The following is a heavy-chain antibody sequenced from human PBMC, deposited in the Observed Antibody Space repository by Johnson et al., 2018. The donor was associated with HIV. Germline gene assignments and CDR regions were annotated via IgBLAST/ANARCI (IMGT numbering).Heavy chain of an antibody. D-gene: IGHD1-26*01. V-gene: IGHV3-30-3*01. CDR1: GFTFSSYA. J-gene: IGHJ3*02. CDR2: ISYDGSNK. Sequence: QVQLVESGGGVVQPGRSLRLSCAASGFTFSSYAMHWVRKAPGKGLEWVAVISYDGSNKYYADSVKGRFTISRDNSKNTLYLQMNSLRAEDTDVYYCARDGADSTSASGACEIWGQGTMVTVSS. CDR3: ARDGADSTSASGACEI.